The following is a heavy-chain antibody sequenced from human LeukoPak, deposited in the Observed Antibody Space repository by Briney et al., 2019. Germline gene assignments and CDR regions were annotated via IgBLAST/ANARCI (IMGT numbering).Heavy chain of an antibody. CDR2: INQDGSEK. D-gene: IGHD6-6*01. Sequence: GGSLRLSCAASGFTFRSYWMSWVRQTLRKGLEWVANINQDGSEKRYVDAVKGRFTISRDNAKNSLYLEMNSLRAEDTAVYYCARDRVIGARHFDYWGQGTLVTVSS. V-gene: IGHV3-7*01. J-gene: IGHJ4*02. CDR1: GFTFRSYW. CDR3: ARDRVIGARHFDY.